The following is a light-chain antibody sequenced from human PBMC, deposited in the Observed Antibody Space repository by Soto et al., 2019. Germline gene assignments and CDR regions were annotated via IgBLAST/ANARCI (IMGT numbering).Light chain of an antibody. J-gene: IGLJ2*01. V-gene: IGLV1-51*01. Sequence: QSVLTQPPSVSAAPGQKVTISCSGSSSNIGNNYVSWYQQLPGTAPKLLIYDIHKRTSGIPDRFSGSKSGTSATLGITGLQTGDEADYYCGTWDSSLSAVVFGGGTKLTVL. CDR3: GTWDSSLSAVV. CDR2: DIH. CDR1: SSNIGNNY.